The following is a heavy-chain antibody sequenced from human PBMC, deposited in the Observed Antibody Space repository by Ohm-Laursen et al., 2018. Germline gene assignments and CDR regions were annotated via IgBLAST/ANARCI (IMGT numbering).Heavy chain of an antibody. Sequence: GSSVKVSCKASGYIFSSIDINWVRQATGQGLEWMGWMSPNSGNTGYAQKFQGRVTMTRDTSISTAYMELSGLTSEDTAVYYCARLYDSSTFDYWGQGTPVTVSS. CDR3: ARLYDSSTFDY. J-gene: IGHJ4*02. V-gene: IGHV1-8*01. D-gene: IGHD3-3*01. CDR2: MSPNSGNT. CDR1: GYIFSSID.